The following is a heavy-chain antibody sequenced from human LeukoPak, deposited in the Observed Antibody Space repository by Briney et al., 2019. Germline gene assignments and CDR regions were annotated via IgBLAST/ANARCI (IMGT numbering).Heavy chain of an antibody. D-gene: IGHD6-19*01. V-gene: IGHV1-2*06. CDR2: INPNSGGT. Sequence: ASVKVSCKASGYTFTGYYMHWVRQAPGQGLEWMGRINPNSGGTNYAQKFQGRVTMTRDTSISTAHMELSRLRSDDTAVYYCARADIAVAGGNWYFDLWGRGTLVTVSS. CDR3: ARADIAVAGGNWYFDL. CDR1: GYTFTGYY. J-gene: IGHJ2*01.